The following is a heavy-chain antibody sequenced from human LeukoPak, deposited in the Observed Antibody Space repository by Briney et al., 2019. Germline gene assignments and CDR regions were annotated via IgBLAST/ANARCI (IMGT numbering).Heavy chain of an antibody. V-gene: IGHV5-51*01. J-gene: IGHJ5*02. D-gene: IGHD3-16*01. CDR2: IYPGDSDT. Sequence: GESLKISCKGSGYSFTSYWIGWVRQMPGKGLEWLGIIYPGDSDTRYSPSFQGQVTISAHKSISTAYLQWSSLKASDTAMYYCARHQAQNYDLTWGQGTLVTVSS. CDR3: ARHQAQNYDLT. CDR1: GYSFTSYW.